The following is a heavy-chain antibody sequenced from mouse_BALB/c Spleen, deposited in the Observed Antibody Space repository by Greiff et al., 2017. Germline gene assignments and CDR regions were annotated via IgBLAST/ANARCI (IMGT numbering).Heavy chain of an antibody. V-gene: IGHV5-6-3*01. CDR2: INSNGGST. CDR1: GFTFSSYG. J-gene: IGHJ2*01. Sequence: EVQGVESGGGLVQPGGSLKLSCAASGFTFSSYGMSWVRQTPDKRLELVATINSNGGSTYYPDSVKGRFTISRDNAKNTLYLQMSSLKSEDTAMYYCARDPGYFDYWGQGTTLTVSS. CDR3: ARDPGYFDY.